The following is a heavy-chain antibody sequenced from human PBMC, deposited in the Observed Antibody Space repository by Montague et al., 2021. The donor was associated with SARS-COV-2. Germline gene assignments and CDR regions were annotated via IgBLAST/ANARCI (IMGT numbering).Heavy chain of an antibody. J-gene: IGHJ4*02. CDR1: GFSLSTSGMR. CDR3: ARSYYDILTAYYTLFDY. V-gene: IGHV2-70*04. D-gene: IGHD3-9*01. CDR2: IDWDDDK. Sequence: PALVTPTQTLTLTCTFSGFSLSTSGMRASWIRQPPGKALEWLARIDWDDDKFYSTSLKTRLTISKDTSKNQVVLTMTNMDPVDTATYYCARSYYDILTAYYTLFDYWGQGTLVTVSS.